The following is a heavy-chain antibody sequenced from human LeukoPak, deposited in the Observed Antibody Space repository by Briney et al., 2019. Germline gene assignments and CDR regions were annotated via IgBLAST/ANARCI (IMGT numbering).Heavy chain of an antibody. J-gene: IGHJ3*02. CDR3: ARDGITMKPGGGAFDI. CDR2: IYSGGST. V-gene: IGHV3-66*01. Sequence: PGGSLRLSCAASGFTVSSNYMSWVRQAPGKGLEWVSVIYSGGSTYYADSVKGRFTISRDNSKNTLYLQMNSLRAEDTAVYYCARDGITMKPGGGAFDIWGQGTMVTVSS. CDR1: GFTVSSNY. D-gene: IGHD3-22*01.